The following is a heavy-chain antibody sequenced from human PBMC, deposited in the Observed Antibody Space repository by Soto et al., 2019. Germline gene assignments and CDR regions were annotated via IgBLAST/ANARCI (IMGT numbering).Heavy chain of an antibody. CDR2: VYPGDSDT. CDR1: GYNFTIYW. CDR3: ARRGSGSCPPYHGMDV. D-gene: IGHD1-26*01. V-gene: IGHV5-51*01. Sequence: PGESLKISCKGSGYNFTIYWIGWVRQMPGKGLEWMGIVYPGDSDTTYSPAFQGQVTISADKSTAYLQRSSLKASDTATYYCARRGSGSCPPYHGMDVWGQGTTVTVSS. J-gene: IGHJ6*02.